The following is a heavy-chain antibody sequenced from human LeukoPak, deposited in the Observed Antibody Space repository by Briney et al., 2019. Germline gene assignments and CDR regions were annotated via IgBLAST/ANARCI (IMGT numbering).Heavy chain of an antibody. CDR3: ARGSYLTADY. CDR1: GYSFTSYW. J-gene: IGHJ4*02. CDR2: LDPSDSYT. V-gene: IGHV5-10-1*01. Sequence: GESLRISCKGSGYSFTSYWISWVRQMPGKGLEWMGRLDPSDSYTNYSPSFQGHVTMSADKSISTAYLQWSSLKASDTAIYYCARGSYLTADYWGQGTLVTVSS. D-gene: IGHD1-20*01.